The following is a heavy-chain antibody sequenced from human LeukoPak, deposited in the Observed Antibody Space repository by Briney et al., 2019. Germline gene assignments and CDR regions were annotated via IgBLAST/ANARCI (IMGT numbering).Heavy chain of an antibody. D-gene: IGHD2-15*01. V-gene: IGHV3-11*01. J-gene: IGHJ5*02. CDR3: ARDPENMRYCSGGSCGNWFDP. CDR2: ISSSGSTT. Sequence: PGGSLRLSCAASGFTFSDYYMSWIRQAPGKGLEWVSYISSSGSTTYYADSVKGRFTISRDNAKNSLYLQMNSLRAEDTAVYYCARDPENMRYCSGGSCGNWFDPWGQGTLVTVSS. CDR1: GFTFSDYY.